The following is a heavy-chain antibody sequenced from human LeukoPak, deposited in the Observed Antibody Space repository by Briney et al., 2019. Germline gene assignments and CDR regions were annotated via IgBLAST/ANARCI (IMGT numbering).Heavy chain of an antibody. CDR2: IYYSGST. J-gene: IGHJ5*02. Sequence: PSETLSLTCTVSGGSISSSSYYWGWIRQPPGKGLEWIGTIYYSGSTYYNPSLKSRVTISVDTSKNQFSLKLSSVTAADTAVYYCAREGYSSFDPWGQGTLVTVSS. D-gene: IGHD2-15*01. V-gene: IGHV4-39*07. CDR1: GGSISSSSYY. CDR3: AREGYSSFDP.